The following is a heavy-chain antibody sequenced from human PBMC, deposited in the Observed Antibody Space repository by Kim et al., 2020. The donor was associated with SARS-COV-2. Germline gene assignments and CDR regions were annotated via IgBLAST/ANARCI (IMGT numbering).Heavy chain of an antibody. Sequence: SYAQKFQGRVTMTRDTSTSTVYMELSSLRSEDTAVYYCARSSFGGEPWAFYWGQGTLVTVSS. D-gene: IGHD3-16*01. CDR3: ARSSFGGEPWAFY. V-gene: IGHV1-46*01. J-gene: IGHJ4*02.